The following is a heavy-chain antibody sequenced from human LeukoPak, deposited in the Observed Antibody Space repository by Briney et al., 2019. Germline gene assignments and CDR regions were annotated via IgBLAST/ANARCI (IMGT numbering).Heavy chain of an antibody. CDR3: ARGNEDYYDSSGYLS. J-gene: IGHJ5*02. D-gene: IGHD3-22*01. CDR1: GDSISSDYY. V-gene: IGHV4-38-2*01. Sequence: SETLSLTCAVSGDSISSDYYWAWIRQPPGKGLEWIGSVFHSENTYYNPSLKRRVTISVDTPKNQFSLKLASVTAADTAVYYCARGNEDYYDSSGYLSWGQGTLVTVSS. CDR2: VFHSENT.